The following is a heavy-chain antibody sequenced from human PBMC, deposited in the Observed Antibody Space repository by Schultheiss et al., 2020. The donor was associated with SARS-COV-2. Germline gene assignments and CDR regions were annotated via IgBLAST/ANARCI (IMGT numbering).Heavy chain of an antibody. CDR2: ISSSSSYI. CDR3: ARDPKVTAAIGFDWLDP. Sequence: GGSLRLSCAASGFTFSSYSMNWVRQAPGKGLEWVSSISSSSSYIYYADSVKGRFTISRDNAKNSLYLQMNSLRAEDTAVYYCARDPKVTAAIGFDWLDPWGQGTLVTVSS. D-gene: IGHD2-2*01. V-gene: IGHV3-21*01. J-gene: IGHJ5*02. CDR1: GFTFSSYS.